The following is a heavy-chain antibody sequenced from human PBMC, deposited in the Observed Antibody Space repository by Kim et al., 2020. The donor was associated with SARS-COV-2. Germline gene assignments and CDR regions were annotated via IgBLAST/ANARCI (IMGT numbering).Heavy chain of an antibody. CDR1: GYSFTSYW. CDR2: IYPGDSDT. CDR3: ARRGPRNYYYYYGMDV. D-gene: IGHD5-12*01. J-gene: IGHJ6*02. V-gene: IGHV5-51*01. Sequence: GESLKISCKGSGYSFTSYWIGWVRQMPGKGLEWMGIIYPGDSDTRYSPSFQGQVTISADKSISTAYLQWSSLKASDTAMYYCARRGPRNYYYYYGMDVWGQGTTVTVSS.